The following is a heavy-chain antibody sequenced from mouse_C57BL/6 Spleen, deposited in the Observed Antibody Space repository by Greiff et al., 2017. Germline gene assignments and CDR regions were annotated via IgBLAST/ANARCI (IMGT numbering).Heavy chain of an antibody. CDR2: IRYDGST. Sequence: EVQVVESGPGLVKPSPSLTLTCSVTGYTITSGYYWNWIRQLPGNKLEWMGYIRYDGSTNYNPSFKNQISITRDTSTNQFFLKLTSVTTEDAAAYYCARERLPMDYWGQGTSVTVSS. CDR1: GYTITSGYY. V-gene: IGHV3-6*01. CDR3: ARERLPMDY. J-gene: IGHJ4*01.